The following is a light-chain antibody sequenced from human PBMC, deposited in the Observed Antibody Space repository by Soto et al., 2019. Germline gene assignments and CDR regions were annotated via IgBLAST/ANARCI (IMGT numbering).Light chain of an antibody. Sequence: QSVLTQPPSVSGSPGQSVTISCTGTSSDIGSYNRVSWYQQPPGTAPKLMVYEVSNRPSGVPDRFSGSKSGNTASLTISGLQAEDEADNYSSSYTRSSTYVFGTGTNITVL. CDR3: SSYTRSSTYV. J-gene: IGLJ1*01. CDR1: SSDIGSYNR. CDR2: EVS. V-gene: IGLV2-18*02.